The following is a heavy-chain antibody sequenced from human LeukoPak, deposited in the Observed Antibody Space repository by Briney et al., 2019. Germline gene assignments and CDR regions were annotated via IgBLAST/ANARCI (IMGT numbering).Heavy chain of an antibody. CDR3: ARSSGTGTFSY. CDR1: GDSISRSTYY. D-gene: IGHD6-25*01. J-gene: IGHJ4*02. CDR2: IYYGRSP. V-gene: IGHV4-39*02. Sequence: SETLSLTCTVSGDSISRSTYYWAWIRQPPGKGLEWIGSIYYGRSPYFNPSLESRATISVDTSKNHFSLKMSSVTAADTAVYYCARSSGTGTFSYWGQGTLVTVSS.